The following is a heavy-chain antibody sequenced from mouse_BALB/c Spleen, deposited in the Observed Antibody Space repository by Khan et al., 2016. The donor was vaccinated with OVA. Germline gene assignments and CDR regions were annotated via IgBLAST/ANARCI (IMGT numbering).Heavy chain of an antibody. V-gene: IGHV9-3-1*01. Sequence: QIQLVQSGPELKKPGETVKISCKASGFTFTDYGLNWVKQAPGKGLKWMGWMNTYTGEPTYADDFKVRFSFSLENSDTTAYLQINNLKNADTAAYCCARSSTWFAYWGQGTLVTVSA. CDR2: MNTYTGEP. CDR3: ARSSTWFAY. CDR1: GFTFTDYG. J-gene: IGHJ3*01.